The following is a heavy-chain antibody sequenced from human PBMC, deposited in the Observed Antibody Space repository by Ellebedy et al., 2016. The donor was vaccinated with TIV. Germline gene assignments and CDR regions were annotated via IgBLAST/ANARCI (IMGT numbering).Heavy chain of an antibody. J-gene: IGHJ4*02. Sequence: MPSETLSLTCAVYGGSFSGYYWSWIRQPPGKGLEWIGEINHSGSTNYNPSLKSRVTISVDTSKNQFSLKLSSVTAADTAVYYCARNRYCSGGDCYALGYWGQGTLVTVSS. CDR1: GGSFSGYY. CDR3: ARNRYCSGGDCYALGY. V-gene: IGHV4-34*01. CDR2: INHSGST. D-gene: IGHD2-15*01.